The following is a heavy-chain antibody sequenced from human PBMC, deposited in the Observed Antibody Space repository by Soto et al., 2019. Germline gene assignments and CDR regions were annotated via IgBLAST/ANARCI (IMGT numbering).Heavy chain of an antibody. J-gene: IGHJ6*02. D-gene: IGHD2-21*02. CDR3: ARLGYCGGDCYSGVAGYYYYYYGMDV. Sequence: GESLKISCKGSGYIFTSYWIGWVRQMPGKGLEWMGIIYPGDSDTRYSPSFQGQVTISADKSISTAYLQWSSLKASDTATYYCARLGYCGGDCYSGVAGYYYYYYGMDVWGQGTTVTVSS. V-gene: IGHV5-51*01. CDR2: IYPGDSDT. CDR1: GYIFTSYW.